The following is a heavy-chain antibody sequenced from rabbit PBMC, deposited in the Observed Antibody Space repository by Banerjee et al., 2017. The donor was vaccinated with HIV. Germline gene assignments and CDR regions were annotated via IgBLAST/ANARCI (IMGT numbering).Heavy chain of an antibody. J-gene: IGHJ4*01. CDR1: GIDFSSYYY. Sequence: QSLEESGGDLVKPEGSLTLTCKASGIDFSSYYYMCWVRQAPGKGLEWIACIYGGSSGNTYYASWAKGRFTISKTSSTTVTLQMTSLTAADTATYFCARASSSGYYIPYYFNLWGPGTLVTVS. CDR3: ARASSSGYYIPYYFNL. V-gene: IGHV1S40*01. CDR2: IYGGSSGNT. D-gene: IGHD1-1*01.